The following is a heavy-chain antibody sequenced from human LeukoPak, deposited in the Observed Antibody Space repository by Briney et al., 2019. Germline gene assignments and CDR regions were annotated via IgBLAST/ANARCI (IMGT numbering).Heavy chain of an antibody. CDR3: AKDLEIDSSGYYADY. V-gene: IGHV3-23*01. D-gene: IGHD3-22*01. Sequence: GGSLRLSCAASRFTFNSYSMNWLRQAPGKGLEGVSAISGSGGSTYYADYVKGRFTISRDNSKNTLYLQMNSLRAEDTAVYYCAKDLEIDSSGYYADYWGQGTLVTVSS. J-gene: IGHJ4*02. CDR1: RFTFNSYS. CDR2: ISGSGGST.